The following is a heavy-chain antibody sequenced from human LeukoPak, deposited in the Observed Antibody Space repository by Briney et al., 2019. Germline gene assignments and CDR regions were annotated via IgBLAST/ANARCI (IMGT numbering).Heavy chain of an antibody. V-gene: IGHV4-61*02. J-gene: IGHJ6*02. Sequence: PSQTLSPTCTVSGGSISSGSYYWSWIRQPAGKGLEWIGRIYTSGSTNYNPSLKSRVTISVDTSKNQFSLKLSSVTAADTAVYSCAKKFILPVYFSYYYSSGRDVGAKGPRSPSP. CDR2: IYTSGST. CDR1: GGSISSGSYY. D-gene: IGHD3-9*01. CDR3: AKKFILPVYFSYYYSSGRDV.